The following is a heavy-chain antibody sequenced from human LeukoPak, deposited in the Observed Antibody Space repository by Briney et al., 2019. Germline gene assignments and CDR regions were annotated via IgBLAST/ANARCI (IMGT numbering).Heavy chain of an antibody. D-gene: IGHD1-26*01. V-gene: IGHV4-4*02. J-gene: IGHJ4*02. CDR3: SRESGAFSPFGY. CDR2: ISLSGVT. Sequence: KSSETLSLTCGVSGGSISSTNWWSWVRPPPGQGLEWIAVISLSGVTIYNPSLKSRVTISRDRSKNPLSLKLTSVTAADTPVYQCSRESGAFSPFGYWGQGTLVTVS. CDR1: GGSISSTNW.